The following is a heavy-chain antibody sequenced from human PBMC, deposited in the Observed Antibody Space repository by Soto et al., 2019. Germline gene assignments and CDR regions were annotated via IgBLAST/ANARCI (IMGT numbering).Heavy chain of an antibody. D-gene: IGHD2-15*01. CDR1: GFSLNTRGVG. J-gene: IGHJ6*02. Sequence: QITLKESGPTLVKPTQTLTLTCTFSGFSLNTRGVGVGWIRQPPGKALEWLALIYWDDDKRYSPSLKTRLTITKDTSANQVVLTMTNLDPVDTATYYCAHIIPGVVVGVGGRDVWGQGTTVTVSS. V-gene: IGHV2-5*02. CDR2: IYWDDDK. CDR3: AHIIPGVVVGVGGRDV.